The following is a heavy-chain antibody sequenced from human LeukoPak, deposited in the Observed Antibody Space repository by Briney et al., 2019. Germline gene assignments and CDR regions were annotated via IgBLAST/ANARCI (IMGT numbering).Heavy chain of an antibody. J-gene: IGHJ4*02. D-gene: IGHD6-19*01. CDR3: ASRGAGTGEFDY. Sequence: GGSLRLSCAASGFTFSSYAMSWVRPAPGKGLEWVSAISGSGGSTYYADSVKGRFTISRDNSKNTLYLQMNSLRAEDTAVYYCASRGAGTGEFDYWGQGTLVTVSS. CDR1: GFTFSSYA. V-gene: IGHV3-23*01. CDR2: ISGSGGST.